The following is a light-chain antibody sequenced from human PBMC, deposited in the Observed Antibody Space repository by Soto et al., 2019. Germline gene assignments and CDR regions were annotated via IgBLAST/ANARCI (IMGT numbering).Light chain of an antibody. Sequence: QSALTQPASVSGSPGQSITISCTGTSSDVGGYKYVSWYQQHTGKAPKLLIYDVNDRPSGVSIRFSGSKSGNAASLTISGXXXXXXXXYYCSSKTSSSTRLIFGGGTKLTVL. CDR2: DVN. CDR3: SSKTSSSTRLI. V-gene: IGLV2-14*03. J-gene: IGLJ2*01. CDR1: SSDVGGYKY.